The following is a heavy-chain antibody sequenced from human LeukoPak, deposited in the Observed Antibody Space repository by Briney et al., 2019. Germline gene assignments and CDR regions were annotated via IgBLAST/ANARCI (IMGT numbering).Heavy chain of an antibody. J-gene: IGHJ6*03. Sequence: GESLRLSCAASGFTFRSYGMHWVRQAPGKGLEWVTFIGYDGSNKYYTDSVKGRFTISGDNSKNTLYLQMNSLRVEDTAIYYCAQDSYYYYIDVWGKGTTVTVSS. CDR3: AQDSYYYYIDV. CDR2: IGYDGSNK. V-gene: IGHV3-30*02. CDR1: GFTFRSYG.